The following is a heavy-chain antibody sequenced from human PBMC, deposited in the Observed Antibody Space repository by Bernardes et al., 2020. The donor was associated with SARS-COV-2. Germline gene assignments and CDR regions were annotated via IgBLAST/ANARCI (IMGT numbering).Heavy chain of an antibody. V-gene: IGHV4-39*01. D-gene: IGHD4-17*01. CDR2: IYYTGST. Sequence: SETLSLTCTVSGGSISRSSYYWGWIRQPPGKGLEWIGNIYYTGSTYYNPSLKSRVTISGDTSKSQLSLRLTSVTAADTAVYYCARLETVNYYGLDVWGQGTTVTVSS. J-gene: IGHJ6*02. CDR1: GGSISRSSYY. CDR3: ARLETVNYYGLDV.